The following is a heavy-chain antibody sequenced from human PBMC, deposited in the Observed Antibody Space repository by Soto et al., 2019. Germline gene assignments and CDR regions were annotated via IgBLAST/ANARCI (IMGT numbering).Heavy chain of an antibody. V-gene: IGHV4-4*02. CDR2: ILYSGRT. J-gene: IGHJ5*02. CDR1: GGSISSGW. Sequence: SETLSLTCAVSGGSISSGWWTWVRQPPGKGLEWIGEILYSGRTNYNSSLNSRVTISIDKSKKQFSLNLSSVTAADTAVYYCSGGVTDAPTWGQGALVTVSS. CDR3: SGGVTDAPT. D-gene: IGHD3-10*01.